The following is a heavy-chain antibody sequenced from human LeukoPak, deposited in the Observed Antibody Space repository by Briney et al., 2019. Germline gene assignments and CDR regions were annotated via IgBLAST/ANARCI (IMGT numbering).Heavy chain of an antibody. Sequence: AGGSLRLSCAASGFTFSTYNMNWVRQAPGKGLEWVSSISSSSNYIYYADSVKGRFTISRDNAKNSLYLRMNSLRAEDTDVYYCARDVGASAPDAFDIWGQGTMVTVSS. CDR3: ARDVGASAPDAFDI. V-gene: IGHV3-21*01. D-gene: IGHD1-26*01. CDR1: GFTFSTYN. J-gene: IGHJ3*02. CDR2: ISSSSNYI.